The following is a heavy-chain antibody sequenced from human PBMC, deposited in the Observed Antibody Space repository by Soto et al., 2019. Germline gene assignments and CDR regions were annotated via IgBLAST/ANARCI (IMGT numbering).Heavy chain of an antibody. D-gene: IGHD2-15*01. CDR1: GFTFNRHW. V-gene: IGHV3-7*01. CDR2: IKEDGSEK. Sequence: GGSLRLSCAASGFTFNRHWMTWVRQAPGKGLEWVANIKEDGSEKYYVDSVKGRFTISRDNVKNSLYLQMNSLRVEDTAMYFCAKGYCSGGICSRAVDMWGQGTMVTVSS. CDR3: AKGYCSGGICSRAVDM. J-gene: IGHJ3*02.